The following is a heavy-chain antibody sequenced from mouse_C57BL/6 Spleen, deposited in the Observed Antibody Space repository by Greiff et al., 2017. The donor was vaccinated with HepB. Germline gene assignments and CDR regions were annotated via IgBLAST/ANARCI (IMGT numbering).Heavy chain of an antibody. J-gene: IGHJ3*01. CDR3: ARSGLGRSMFAY. CDR1: GYAFTNYL. D-gene: IGHD4-1*01. Sequence: QVQLQQSGAELVRPGTSVKVSCKASGYAFTNYLIEWVKQRPGQGLEWIGVINPGSGGTNYNEKFKGKATLTADKSSSTAYMQLSSLTSEDSAVYFCARSGLGRSMFAYWGQGTLVTVSA. CDR2: INPGSGGT. V-gene: IGHV1-54*01.